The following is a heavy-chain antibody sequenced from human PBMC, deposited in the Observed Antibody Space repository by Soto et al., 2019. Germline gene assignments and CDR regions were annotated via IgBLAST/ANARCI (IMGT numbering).Heavy chain of an antibody. CDR3: ARLLYSYASRNNGRYFDL. J-gene: IGHJ2*01. V-gene: IGHV3-13*04. CDR2: IGTAGDT. D-gene: IGHD3-10*01. CDR1: GFTFSTYD. Sequence: EVQLVESGGGLVQPGGSLRLSCAASGFTFSTYDMHWVRQATGEGLEWVSGIGTAGDTYYSDSVKGRFTISRENAKNSLYLQMNSLRAGDTAVYYCARLLYSYASRNNGRYFDLWGRGTLVTVSS.